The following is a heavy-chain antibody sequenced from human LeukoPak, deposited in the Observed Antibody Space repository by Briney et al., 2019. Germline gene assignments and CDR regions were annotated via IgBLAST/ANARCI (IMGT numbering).Heavy chain of an antibody. CDR3: AREMGSTWNVEIDY. D-gene: IGHD6-13*01. J-gene: IGHJ4*02. V-gene: IGHV3-11*01. Sequence: GGSLRLSCAASGFTFSDYYMSWVRQAPGKGLEWVAYVSDSGSTRYADSVRGRFTVSRDDAKSSVFLQMNSLRAEDAAVYYCAREMGSTWNVEIDYWGQGTLVTVSS. CDR1: GFTFSDYY. CDR2: VSDSGSTR.